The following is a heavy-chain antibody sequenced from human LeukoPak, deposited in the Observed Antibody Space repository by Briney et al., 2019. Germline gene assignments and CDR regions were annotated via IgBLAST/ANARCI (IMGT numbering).Heavy chain of an antibody. J-gene: IGHJ4*02. Sequence: PSETLSLICAVSGGSISSGGYSWSWIRQPPGKGLEWIGYIYHSGSTYYNPSLKSRVTISVDRSKNQFSLKLSSVTAADTAVYYCAGHHPRNTVDFWGQGTLVTVSS. V-gene: IGHV4-30-2*01. CDR2: IYHSGST. CDR3: AGHHPRNTVDF. D-gene: IGHD2-8*02. CDR1: GGSISSGGYS.